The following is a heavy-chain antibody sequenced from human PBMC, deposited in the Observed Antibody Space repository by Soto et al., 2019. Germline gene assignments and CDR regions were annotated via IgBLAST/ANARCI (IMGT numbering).Heavy chain of an antibody. Sequence: SETMSLTCTVSGGSVTNSSYYWGWIRQSPGKGLEWIGSVYYRGRSYSKSSVKSRVTISVDTSKNRFSLSLNSVTASDTAVYFCVSQRTTVPTQAYFDYWGPGALVTVSS. CDR2: VYYRGRS. CDR1: GGSVTNSSYY. V-gene: IGHV4-39*01. CDR3: VSQRTTVPTQAYFDY. J-gene: IGHJ4*02. D-gene: IGHD4-17*01.